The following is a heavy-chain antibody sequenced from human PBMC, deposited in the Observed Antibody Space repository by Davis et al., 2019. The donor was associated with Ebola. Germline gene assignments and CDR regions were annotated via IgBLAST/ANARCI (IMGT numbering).Heavy chain of an antibody. J-gene: IGHJ6*02. CDR2: INPNSGGT. V-gene: IGHV1-2*04. CDR3: ARGPIPIFGGFWSMDV. D-gene: IGHD3-3*01. CDR1: GYTFTGYY. Sequence: ASVKVSCKASGYTFTGYYMHWVRQAPGQGLEWMGWINPNSGGTNYAQKFQGWVTMTRNTSISTAYMELSSLRSEDTAVYYCARGPIPIFGGFWSMDVWGQGTTVTVSS.